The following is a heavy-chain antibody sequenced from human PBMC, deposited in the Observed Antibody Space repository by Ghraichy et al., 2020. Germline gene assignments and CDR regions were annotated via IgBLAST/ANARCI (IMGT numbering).Heavy chain of an antibody. D-gene: IGHD2-2*02. CDR2: IYYSGST. CDR1: GGSISSSSYY. V-gene: IGHV4-39*01. Sequence: SETLSLTCTVSGGSISSSSYYWGWIRQPPGKGLEWIGSIYYSGSTYYNPSLKSRVTISVDTSKNQFSLKMSSVTAAATACYYCARQRKYCSSTSCYTPWFDPWGQGTLVTVSS. CDR3: ARQRKYCSSTSCYTPWFDP. J-gene: IGHJ5*02.